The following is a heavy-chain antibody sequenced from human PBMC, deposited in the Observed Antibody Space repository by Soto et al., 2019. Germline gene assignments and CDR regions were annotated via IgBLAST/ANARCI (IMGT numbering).Heavy chain of an antibody. CDR1: DGSLTEYH. J-gene: IGHJ6*02. V-gene: IGHV4-31*11. Sequence: PSETLSLTCVVYDGSLTEYHWSWVRQTPGKGLEWIGYIYYSGSTYYNPSLKSRVTISVDTSKNQFSLKLSSVTAADTAVYYCARDREWYDFWSGYYGNYYYYGMDVWGQGTTVTVSS. CDR3: ARDREWYDFWSGYYGNYYYYGMDV. CDR2: IYYSGST. D-gene: IGHD3-3*01.